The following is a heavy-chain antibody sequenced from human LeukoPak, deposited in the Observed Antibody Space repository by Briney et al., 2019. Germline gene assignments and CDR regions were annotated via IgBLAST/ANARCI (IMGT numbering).Heavy chain of an antibody. CDR2: IRYDGTNK. J-gene: IGHJ4*02. CDR1: GFTFSNYG. Sequence: GGSLRLSCAASGFTFSNYGMHWVRQAPGKGLEWVAFIRYDGTNKYYADSVKGRFTMSRDNSKNTLYLQMNSLRVEDTAVYCCAKDKIWGEDYFDYWGQGTLVTVSS. CDR3: AKDKIWGEDYFDY. D-gene: IGHD3-16*01. V-gene: IGHV3-30*02.